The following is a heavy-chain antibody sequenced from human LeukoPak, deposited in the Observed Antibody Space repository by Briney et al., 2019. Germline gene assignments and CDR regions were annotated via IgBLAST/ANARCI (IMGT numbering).Heavy chain of an antibody. D-gene: IGHD3-10*01. Sequence: GGSLRLSCAASGFTFSSNEMNWVRQAPGKGLEWPSYISSGGSKIYYADSVKGRFTISRDNAKNSLYLQLNSLRAEDTAVYYCARDGVQGAPRGGYFDYWGQGILVTVSS. J-gene: IGHJ4*02. CDR1: GFTFSSNE. CDR3: ARDGVQGAPRGGYFDY. V-gene: IGHV3-48*03. CDR2: ISSGGSKI.